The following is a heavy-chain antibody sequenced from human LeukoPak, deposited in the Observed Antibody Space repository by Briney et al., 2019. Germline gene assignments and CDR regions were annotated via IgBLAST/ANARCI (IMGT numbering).Heavy chain of an antibody. CDR3: ASELRSAFDY. CDR1: GFTFSSYA. CDR2: IGGSGGST. V-gene: IGHV3-23*01. D-gene: IGHD1-26*01. Sequence: GGSLRFSCAASGFTFSSYAMSWVRQAPGKGLEWVSAIGGSGGSTYYADSVKGRFTISRDNSKNTLYLQMNSLRAEDTAVYYCASELRSAFDYWGQGTLVTVSS. J-gene: IGHJ4*02.